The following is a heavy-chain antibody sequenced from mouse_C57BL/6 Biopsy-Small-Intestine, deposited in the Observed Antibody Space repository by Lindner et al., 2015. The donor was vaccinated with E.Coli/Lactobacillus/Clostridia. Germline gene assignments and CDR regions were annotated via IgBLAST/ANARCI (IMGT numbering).Heavy chain of an antibody. Sequence: VQLQESGPELVEPGASVKMSCKASGYTFTDYYMHWVKQSHGKSLEWIGYIYPNNGANGFNQKFKGKATLTVDKSSGTACMELRSLTSEDSAVYYCAREDGPWFAYWGQGTLVTVSA. V-gene: IGHV1-34*01. CDR1: GYTFTDYY. CDR3: AREDGPWFAY. CDR2: IYPNNGAN. D-gene: IGHD2-3*01. J-gene: IGHJ3*01.